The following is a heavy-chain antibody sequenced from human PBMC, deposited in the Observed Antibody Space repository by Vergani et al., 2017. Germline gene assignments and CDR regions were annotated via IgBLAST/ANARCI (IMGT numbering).Heavy chain of an antibody. CDR1: GFTFSSYS. CDR3: AMAGPEYFQH. J-gene: IGHJ1*01. V-gene: IGHV3-21*01. Sequence: EVQLVESGGGLVKPGGSLRLSCAASGFTFSSYSMNWVRQAPGKGRECVSSISSSSSYRDYADSVKGRFTISRDNAKNSLYLQMNSLRAEDTAVYYCAMAGPEYFQHWGQGTLVTVSS. CDR2: ISSSSSYR. D-gene: IGHD6-19*01.